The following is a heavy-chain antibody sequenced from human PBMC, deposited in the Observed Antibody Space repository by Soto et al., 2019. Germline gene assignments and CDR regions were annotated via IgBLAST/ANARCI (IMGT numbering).Heavy chain of an antibody. V-gene: IGHV3-11*01. J-gene: IGHJ5*02. CDR3: ATGGIYYEA. Sequence: GGSLRLSRTVSGFDFRHNNLPWIRQAPGKGLEWVSYISTSGSRAYYADSVKGRFTISTDNPKKSLYLQMDSLRAEDTGVYYCATGGIYYEALGQGTLVTVSS. CDR1: GFDFRHNN. D-gene: IGHD1-26*01. CDR2: ISTSGSRA.